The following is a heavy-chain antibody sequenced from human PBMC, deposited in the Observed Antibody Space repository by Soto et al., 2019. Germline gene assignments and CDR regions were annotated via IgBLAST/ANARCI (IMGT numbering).Heavy chain of an antibody. D-gene: IGHD3-10*01. CDR3: ATARSTGINGFDP. CDR1: GYTFTNYA. V-gene: IGHV1-3*01. Sequence: ASVKVSCKASGYTFTNYARHWVRQAPGQGLEWMGWINPGNGKTKYSQKLQGRLTITRDTSASTASMELTSLGSEDTAVYYCATARSTGINGFDPCRHGTLV. CDR2: INPGNGKT. J-gene: IGHJ5*02.